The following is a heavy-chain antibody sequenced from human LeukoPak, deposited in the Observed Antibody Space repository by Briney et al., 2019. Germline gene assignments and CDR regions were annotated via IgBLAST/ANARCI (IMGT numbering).Heavy chain of an antibody. Sequence: SETLSLTCAVYGGSFSGYYWSGIRQPPGKGLEWIGEINHSGSTNYNPSLKSRVTISVDTSKNQFSLKLSSVTAADTAVYYCASSMSGYAYFDYWGQGTLVTVSS. CDR2: INHSGST. CDR3: ASSMSGYAYFDY. CDR1: GGSFSGYY. D-gene: IGHD5-12*01. V-gene: IGHV4-34*01. J-gene: IGHJ4*02.